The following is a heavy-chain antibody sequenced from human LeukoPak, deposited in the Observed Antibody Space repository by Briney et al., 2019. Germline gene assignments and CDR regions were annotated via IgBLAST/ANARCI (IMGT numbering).Heavy chain of an antibody. J-gene: IGHJ4*02. CDR1: GFSLSTSGVG. V-gene: IGHV2-5*02. CDR3: AHSCGGGNSAYFDY. CDR2: IYWDDDE. Sequence: RKSGPTLVNPTQTLTLICTFSGFSLSTSGVGVGWIRQPPGKALEWLAVIYWDDDERYSPSLKGRLTITKDTSKNQVVLTMTNMDPVDTATYYCAHSCGGGNSAYFDYWGQGTLVTVSS. D-gene: IGHD4-23*01.